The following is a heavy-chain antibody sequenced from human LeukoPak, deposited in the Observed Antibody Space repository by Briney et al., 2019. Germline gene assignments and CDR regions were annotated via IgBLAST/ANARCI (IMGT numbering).Heavy chain of an antibody. V-gene: IGHV3-20*01. D-gene: IGHD4-11*01. J-gene: IGHJ4*02. CDR2: INWNGGST. Sequence: GGSLRLSCAVSGFTFDDYGMSWVRQAPGKGLEWVAGINWNGGSTAYADSVKGRFTISRDNAKNSPYLQMNSLRVEDTALYHCARGVYSNADYFDYWGQGTLVTVSS. CDR1: GFTFDDYG. CDR3: ARGVYSNADYFDY.